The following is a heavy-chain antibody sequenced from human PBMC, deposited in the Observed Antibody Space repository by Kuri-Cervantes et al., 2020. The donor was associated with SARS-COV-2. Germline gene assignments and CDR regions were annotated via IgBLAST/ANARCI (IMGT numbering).Heavy chain of an antibody. CDR2: IKSKTDGGTT. CDR3: TRETYSSSYWFDP. V-gene: IGHV3-15*07. Sequence: GGSLRLSCAASGITFSNAWMNWVRQAPGKGLEWVGRIKSKTDGGTTDYAAPVKGRFTISRDDSKNTLYLQMNSLKTEDTAVYYCTRETYSSSYWFDPWGQGTLVTVSS. J-gene: IGHJ5*02. D-gene: IGHD6-6*01. CDR1: GITFSNAW.